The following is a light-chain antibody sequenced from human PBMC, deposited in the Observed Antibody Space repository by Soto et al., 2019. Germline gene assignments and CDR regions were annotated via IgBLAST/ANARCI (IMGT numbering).Light chain of an antibody. J-gene: IGKJ1*01. CDR1: QSISSY. V-gene: IGKV1-17*01. CDR2: AAS. Sequence: DIQMTQSPSSLSASLLYRFTITCRASQSISSYLNWYQQKPGKAPKRLIYAASSLQSGVPSRFSGSGSGTEFTLTISSLQPEDFATYYCLQHNSYPWTFGQGTKVDIK. CDR3: LQHNSYPWT.